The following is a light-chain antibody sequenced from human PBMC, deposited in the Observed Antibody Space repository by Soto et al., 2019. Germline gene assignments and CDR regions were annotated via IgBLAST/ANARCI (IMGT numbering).Light chain of an antibody. CDR2: EVN. Sequence: QSALTQPASVSGSPGQSITISCTGTSSDVGGYNYVSWYQQHPGKAPKLMIYEVNYRPSGVSNRFSGSKSGNTASLTISGLQAEDEADYYCSSYTSSSTGVFGTGTQLTVL. CDR1: SSDVGGYNY. CDR3: SSYTSSSTGV. J-gene: IGLJ1*01. V-gene: IGLV2-14*01.